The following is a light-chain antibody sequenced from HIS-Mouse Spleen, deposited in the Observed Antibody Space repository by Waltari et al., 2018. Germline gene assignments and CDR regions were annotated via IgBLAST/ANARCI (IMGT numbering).Light chain of an antibody. Sequence: QSALTQPASVSGSPGQSITISCTGTSSDVGSYNYVYWYQQHPGKAPKLMIYEVSNRPSGVSNRFSGSKSGNTASLTISGLQAEDEADYYCSSYTSSSSWVFGGGTKLTVL. CDR3: SSYTSSSSWV. CDR2: EVS. V-gene: IGLV2-14*01. CDR1: SSDVGSYNY. J-gene: IGLJ3*02.